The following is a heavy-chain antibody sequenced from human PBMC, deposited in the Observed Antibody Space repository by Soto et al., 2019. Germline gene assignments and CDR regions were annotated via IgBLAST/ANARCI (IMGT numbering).Heavy chain of an antibody. V-gene: IGHV3-74*01. CDR3: AKDTGYNGGWRQDY. CDR2: INSDGSSI. CDR1: GFTFSSYW. D-gene: IGHD3-10*01. J-gene: IGHJ4*02. Sequence: EVQLVESGGGLVQPGGSLRLSCAASGFTFSSYWMHWVRQAPGKGLVWVSRINSDGSSISYADSVKGRFTISRDNARDTLYRQLNSLRVGDTAVYSCAKDTGYNGGWRQDYWGQGTLVAVSS.